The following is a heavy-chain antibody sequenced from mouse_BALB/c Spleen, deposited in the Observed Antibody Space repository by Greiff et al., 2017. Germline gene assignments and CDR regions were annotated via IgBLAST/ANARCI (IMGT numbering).Heavy chain of an antibody. CDR1: GYSITSGYY. CDR3: ARDRTMIPFAY. D-gene: IGHD2-4*01. V-gene: IGHV3-6*02. CDR2: ISYDGSN. J-gene: IGHJ3*01. Sequence: VQLKQSGPGLVKPSQSLSLTCSVTGYSITSGYYWNWIRQFPGNKLEWMGYISYDGSNNYNPSLKNRISITRDTSKNQFFLKLNSVTTEDTATYYCARDRTMIPFAYWGQGTLVTVSA.